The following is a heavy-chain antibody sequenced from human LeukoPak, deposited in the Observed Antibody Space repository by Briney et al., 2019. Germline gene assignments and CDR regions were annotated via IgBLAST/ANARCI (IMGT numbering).Heavy chain of an antibody. V-gene: IGHV4-39*01. Sequence: SETLSLTCSVSGASISSGSNYWGWIRQPPGKTLEWIGSIYSSGSTYYNPSLESRVTISVDTSKNQFSLKLSSVTAADTAVYYCATSGWYLLPGVYWGQGTLVTVSS. J-gene: IGHJ4*02. CDR2: IYSSGST. CDR3: ATSGWYLLPGVY. D-gene: IGHD6-19*01. CDR1: GASISSGSNY.